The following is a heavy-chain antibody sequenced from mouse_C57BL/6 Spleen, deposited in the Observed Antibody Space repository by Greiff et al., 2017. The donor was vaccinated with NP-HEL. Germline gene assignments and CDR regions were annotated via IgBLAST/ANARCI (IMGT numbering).Heavy chain of an antibody. Sequence: EVQLQQSGPELVKPGASVKISCKASGYTFTDYYMNWVKQSHGKSLEWIGDINPNNGGTSYNQKFKGKATLTVDKSSSTAYMELRSLTSEDSAVYFCARWGTVVAWDYWGQGTSVTVSS. CDR2: INPNNGGT. CDR3: ARWGTVVAWDY. V-gene: IGHV1-26*01. D-gene: IGHD1-1*01. CDR1: GYTFTDYY. J-gene: IGHJ4*01.